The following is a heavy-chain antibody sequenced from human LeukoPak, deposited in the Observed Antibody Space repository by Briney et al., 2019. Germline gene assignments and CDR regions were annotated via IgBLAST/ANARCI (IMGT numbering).Heavy chain of an antibody. V-gene: IGHV3-23*01. CDR3: AKVGSRMVRGVINWFDP. J-gene: IGHJ5*02. CDR2: ISGSGGST. CDR1: GFTFSSHA. D-gene: IGHD3-10*01. Sequence: GGSLRLSCAASGFTFSSHAMSWVRQAPGKGLEWVSAISGSGGSTYYADSVKGRFTISRDNSKNTLYLQMNSLRAEDTAVYYCAKVGSRMVRGVINWFDPWGQGTLATVSS.